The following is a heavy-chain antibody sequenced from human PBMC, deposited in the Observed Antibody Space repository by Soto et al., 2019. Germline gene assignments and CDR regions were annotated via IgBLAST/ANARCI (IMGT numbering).Heavy chain of an antibody. Sequence: EVQLLESGGGLVQPGGSLRLSCAASEFTFGSSAMSWVRQAPGKGLEWVSTISDSGDSTYYADSVKGRFTTSRDNSKNTLFLQMYSLRAEDTAIYYCAKNGCTYGVCYPYYYYVGVWGKGTTVTVSS. CDR2: ISDSGDST. CDR1: EFTFGSSA. D-gene: IGHD2-8*01. V-gene: IGHV3-23*01. J-gene: IGHJ6*03. CDR3: AKNGCTYGVCYPYYYYVGV.